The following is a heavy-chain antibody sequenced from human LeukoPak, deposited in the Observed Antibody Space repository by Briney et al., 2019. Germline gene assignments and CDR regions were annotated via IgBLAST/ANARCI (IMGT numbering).Heavy chain of an antibody. Sequence: ASVRVSCKASGYSFTGYYMHWERQAPGQGLEWMGRINPNSGVTNYAQKFQDRVTMTRDTSISTAYMNLSRLRSDDAAVYYCAKSYDSSGYSVDYWGQGTLVTVSS. CDR2: INPNSGVT. J-gene: IGHJ4*02. V-gene: IGHV1-2*06. CDR3: AKSYDSSGYSVDY. CDR1: GYSFTGYY. D-gene: IGHD3-22*01.